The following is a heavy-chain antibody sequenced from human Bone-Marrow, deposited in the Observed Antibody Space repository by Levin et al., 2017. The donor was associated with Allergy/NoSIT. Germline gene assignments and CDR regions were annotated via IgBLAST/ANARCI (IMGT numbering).Heavy chain of an antibody. D-gene: IGHD3-9*01. CDR2: INTNTGNP. Sequence: ASVKVSCKASGYTFTSYAMNWVRQAPGQGLEWMGWINTNTGNPTYAQGFTGRFVFSLDTSVSTAYLQISSLKAEDTAVYYCARAEVLRYFDWLLHGIDYWGQGTLITVSS. V-gene: IGHV7-4-1*02. CDR3: ARAEVLRYFDWLLHGIDY. J-gene: IGHJ4*02. CDR1: GYTFTSYA.